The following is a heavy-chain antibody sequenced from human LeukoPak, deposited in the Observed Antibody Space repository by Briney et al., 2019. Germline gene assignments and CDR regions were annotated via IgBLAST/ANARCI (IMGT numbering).Heavy chain of an antibody. V-gene: IGHV1-8*01. J-gene: IGHJ4*02. CDR3: ARGRHPGPTWISEY. CDR2: MNPNSGNT. Sequence: GASVKVSCKAFEYTFTSYDINWVRQATGQGLEWMGWMNPNSGNTGYAQKFQGRVTMTRNTSISTAYMELSSLTSEDTAVYYCARGRHPGPTWISEYWGQGTLVTASS. D-gene: IGHD5-12*01. CDR1: EYTFTSYD.